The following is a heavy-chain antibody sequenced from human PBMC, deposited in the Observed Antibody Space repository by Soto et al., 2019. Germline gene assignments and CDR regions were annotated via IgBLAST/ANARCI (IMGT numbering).Heavy chain of an antibody. J-gene: IGHJ6*03. CDR3: ATGGSGGVAGVVYYYYYYMDV. D-gene: IGHD6-19*01. V-gene: IGHV1-3*01. Sequence: QVQLVQSGAEVKKPGASVKVSCKASGYTLTSYAMHWVRQAPGQRLEWMGWINAGNGNIKYSQKFQGRVTITRDTSASTAYMELSSLRSEDTAVYYCATGGSGGVAGVVYYYYYYMDVWGKGTTVTVSS. CDR1: GYTLTSYA. CDR2: INAGNGNI.